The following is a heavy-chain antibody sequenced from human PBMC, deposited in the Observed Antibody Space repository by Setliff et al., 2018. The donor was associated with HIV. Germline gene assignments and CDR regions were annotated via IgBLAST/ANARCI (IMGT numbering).Heavy chain of an antibody. CDR3: ARESPHGGDYILTTYYMDV. Sequence: KASETLSLTCAVHGGSFTGYYWTWIRQPPGKGLEWIGEINHSGTTNHNPSLKSRVIISVDTSKNQFSLKLSSVTAADTAVYCCARESPHGGDYILTTYYMDVWGKGTTVTVSS. CDR1: GGSFTGYY. CDR2: INHSGTT. J-gene: IGHJ6*03. V-gene: IGHV4-34*01. D-gene: IGHD4-17*01.